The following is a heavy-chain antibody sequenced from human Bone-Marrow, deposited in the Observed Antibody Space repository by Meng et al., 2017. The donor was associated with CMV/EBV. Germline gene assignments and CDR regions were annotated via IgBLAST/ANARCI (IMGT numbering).Heavy chain of an antibody. Sequence: GGSLRLSCAASGFTISSYWMSWVRQAPGKGLEWVANIKQDGSEKYYVDSVKGRFTISRDNAKNSLYLQMNSLRAEDTAVYYCARVGGFTIFGVVVSDSDYGMDVWGQGTTVTVSS. CDR3: ARVGGFTIFGVVVSDSDYGMDV. V-gene: IGHV3-7*01. D-gene: IGHD3-3*01. J-gene: IGHJ6*02. CDR1: GFTISSYW. CDR2: IKQDGSEK.